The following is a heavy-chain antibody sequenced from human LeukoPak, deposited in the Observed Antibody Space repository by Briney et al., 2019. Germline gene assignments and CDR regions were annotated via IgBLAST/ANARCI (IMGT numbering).Heavy chain of an antibody. CDR2: IYSDGST. J-gene: IGHJ4*02. CDR3: ARGGGAYCGGDCHRTFDS. Sequence: GGSLRLSCAASGFTVSNDYVSWVRQAPGMGLEWVSTIYSDGSTYYIGSVKGRFTISRDTSKNMLYLQMNSLRAEDTAVYYCARGGGAYCGGDCHRTFDSWGQGTLVTVSS. CDR1: GFTVSNDY. V-gene: IGHV3-53*01. D-gene: IGHD2-21*02.